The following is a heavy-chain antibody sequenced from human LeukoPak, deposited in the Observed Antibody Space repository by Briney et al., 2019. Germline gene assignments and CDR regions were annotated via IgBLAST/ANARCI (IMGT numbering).Heavy chain of an antibody. CDR2: ISGSGGST. V-gene: IGHV3-23*01. J-gene: IGHJ4*02. Sequence: GGSLRLSCAASGFTFSDYAMTWVRQDPGEGLEWISTISGSGGSTYYADSVKGRFTISRDNSKTTLYLQMNSLRAEDTAVYYCAGSWFYRDYFEYWGQRTLVTVSS. D-gene: IGHD3-10*01. CDR3: AGSWFYRDYFEY. CDR1: GFTFSDYA.